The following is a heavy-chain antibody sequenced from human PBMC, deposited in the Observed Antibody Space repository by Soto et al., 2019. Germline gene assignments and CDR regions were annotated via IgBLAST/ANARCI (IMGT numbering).Heavy chain of an antibody. CDR3: ARGANWGADAFDI. Sequence: GGSLRLSCAASGFTFSSYWMHWVRQAPGKGLVWVSRINSDGSSTSYADSVKGRFTISRDNAKNTLYLQMNSLRAEDTAVYYCARGANWGADAFDIWGQGTMVTVSS. CDR2: INSDGSST. CDR1: GFTFSSYW. D-gene: IGHD7-27*01. J-gene: IGHJ3*02. V-gene: IGHV3-74*01.